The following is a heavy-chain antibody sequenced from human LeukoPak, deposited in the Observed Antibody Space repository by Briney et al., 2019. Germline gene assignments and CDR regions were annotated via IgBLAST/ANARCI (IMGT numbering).Heavy chain of an antibody. J-gene: IGHJ4*02. V-gene: IGHV3-74*01. Sequence: GGSLRLSCAASGFTFTSYWMHWVRQAPGKGLVWVSRINTDGSSTSYADSVKGRFTISRDNAKNTLYLQMSSLRAEDTAVYYCAKDSPHDYVWANYKLGWYFDYWGQGTLVTVSS. CDR1: GFTFTSYW. D-gene: IGHD3-16*01. CDR3: AKDSPHDYVWANYKLGWYFDY. CDR2: INTDGSST.